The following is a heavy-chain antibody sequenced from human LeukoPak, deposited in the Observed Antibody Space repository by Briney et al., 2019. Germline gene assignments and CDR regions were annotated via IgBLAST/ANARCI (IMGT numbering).Heavy chain of an antibody. CDR2: IYHSGST. D-gene: IGHD3-10*01. CDR3: ARAIWFGELTGLDY. CDR1: GYSISSGYC. J-gene: IGHJ4*02. Sequence: SETLSLTCTVSGYSISSGYCWGWIRQPPGKGLEYIGSIYHSGSTYYNPSLKSRVTISVDTSKNQFSLKLSSVTAADTAVYYCARAIWFGELTGLDYWGQGTLVTVSS. V-gene: IGHV4-38-2*02.